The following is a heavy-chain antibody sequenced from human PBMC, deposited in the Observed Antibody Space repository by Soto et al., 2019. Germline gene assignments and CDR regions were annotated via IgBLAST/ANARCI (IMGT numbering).Heavy chain of an antibody. CDR1: GGSISSGDYY. D-gene: IGHD5-12*01. Sequence: SETLSLTCTVSGGSISSGDYYWSWIRQPPGKGLEWIGYIYYSGSTYYNPSLKSRVTISVDTSKNQFSLKLSSVTAADTAVYYCARQYSGYDSGDYYFDYWGQGTLVTVSS. V-gene: IGHV4-30-4*01. J-gene: IGHJ4*02. CDR2: IYYSGST. CDR3: ARQYSGYDSGDYYFDY.